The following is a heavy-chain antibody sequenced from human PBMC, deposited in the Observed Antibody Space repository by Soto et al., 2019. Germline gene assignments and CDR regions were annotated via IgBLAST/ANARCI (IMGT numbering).Heavy chain of an antibody. J-gene: IGHJ4*02. CDR2: INHSGST. D-gene: IGHD3-9*01. V-gene: IGHV4-34*01. CDR3: ARYYGAYYDILTGYYSRTGRDAGFDY. CDR1: GGSFSGYY. Sequence: SETLSLTCAVYGGSFSGYYWSWIRQPPGKGLEWIGEINHSGSTNYNPSLKSRVTISVDTSKNQFSLKLSSVTAADTAVYYCARYYGAYYDILTGYYSRTGRDAGFDYWGQGTLVTVSS.